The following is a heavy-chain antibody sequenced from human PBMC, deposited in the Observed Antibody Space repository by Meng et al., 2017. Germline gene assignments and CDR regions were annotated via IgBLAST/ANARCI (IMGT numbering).Heavy chain of an antibody. Sequence: ASVKVSCKASGYTFTSYGISWVRQAPGQGLEWMGWISAYNGNTGYAQKFQGRVTITRNTSISTAYMELSSLRSEDTAVYYCARGVFWALFTYGDYPHGSYYGMDVWGQGTTVTVSS. J-gene: IGHJ6*02. D-gene: IGHD4-17*01. CDR1: GYTFTSYG. V-gene: IGHV1-8*03. CDR3: ARGVFWALFTYGDYPHGSYYGMDV. CDR2: ISAYNGNT.